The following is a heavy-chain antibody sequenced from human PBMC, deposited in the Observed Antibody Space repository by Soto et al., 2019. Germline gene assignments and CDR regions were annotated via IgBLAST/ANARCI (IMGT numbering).Heavy chain of an antibody. V-gene: IGHV4-59*08. CDR1: GASISGYH. J-gene: IGHJ4*02. CDR2: IYYTGST. D-gene: IGHD6-19*01. Sequence: SETLSLTCTVSGASISGYHWGWIRQPPGKGLEWIGYIYYTGSTNYNPSLKSRVTMSVDTSKNQFSLKLNSVTAADMAVYYCARGFAIGWYTYYFDYWGQGPLVTVSS. CDR3: ARGFAIGWYTYYFDY.